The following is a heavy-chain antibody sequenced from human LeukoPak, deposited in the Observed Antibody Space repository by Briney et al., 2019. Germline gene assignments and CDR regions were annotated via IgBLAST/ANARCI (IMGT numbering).Heavy chain of an antibody. Sequence: GGSLRLSCAASGFTFSSYTMSWVRQAPGKGLEWVSAISASGSSTSYADSGKGRFTISRDNSKTTLYLQRNSLRAEDTAVYYCAKVPIAAAGYYFDYWGQGTLVTVSS. D-gene: IGHD6-13*01. CDR1: GFTFSSYT. CDR3: AKVPIAAAGYYFDY. CDR2: ISASGSST. V-gene: IGHV3-23*01. J-gene: IGHJ4*02.